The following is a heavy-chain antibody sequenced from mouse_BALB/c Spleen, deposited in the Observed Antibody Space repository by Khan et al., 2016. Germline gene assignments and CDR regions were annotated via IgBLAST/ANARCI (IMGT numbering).Heavy chain of an antibody. CDR3: ARSNGNYLTWFAY. CDR2: IDPYYGGA. V-gene: IGHV1S135*01. CDR1: GYSFTGYN. J-gene: IGHJ3*01. D-gene: IGHD2-1*01. Sequence: VQLKQSGPELEKPGASVKISCKASGYSFTGYNMNWVKQSNGKSLEWIGNIDPYYGGASYSQKFKGKATLTVDKSSSTAYMHLKSLTSEDSAVYDCARSNGNYLTWFAYWGQGTLVTVSA.